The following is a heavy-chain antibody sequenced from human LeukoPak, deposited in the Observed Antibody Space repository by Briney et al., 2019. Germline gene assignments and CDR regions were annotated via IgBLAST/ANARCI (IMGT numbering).Heavy chain of an antibody. CDR2: ISSSGSTT. J-gene: IGHJ4*02. CDR1: GFTFSSYE. Sequence: GGSLRLSCAASGFTFSSYEMNWVRQAPGKGLEWVSYISSSGSTTYYTDSVKGRFTLSRDNAKNSLYLQMNSLRDEDTSVYYSARARYYFDYWGQGTLVTVSS. CDR3: ARARYYFDY. V-gene: IGHV3-48*03.